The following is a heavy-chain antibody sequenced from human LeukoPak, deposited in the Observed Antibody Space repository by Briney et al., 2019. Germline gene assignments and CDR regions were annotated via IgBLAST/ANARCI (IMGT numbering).Heavy chain of an antibody. Sequence: GGSLRLSCAASGFTFSSYAMSWVRQAPGKGLEWVSAISGNGDTTYYTDFVKGRFTISRDNSRNTLYLQMNSLRAEDTAVYYCAKVTGGDMITYGGLDYWGQGTLVTVSS. J-gene: IGHJ4*02. CDR1: GFTFSSYA. V-gene: IGHV3-23*01. D-gene: IGHD3-16*01. CDR3: AKVTGGDMITYGGLDY. CDR2: ISGNGDTT.